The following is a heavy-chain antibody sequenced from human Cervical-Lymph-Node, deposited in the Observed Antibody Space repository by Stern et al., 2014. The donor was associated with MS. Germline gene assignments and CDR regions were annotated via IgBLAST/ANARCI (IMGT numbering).Heavy chain of an antibody. CDR3: ARGRRIAAAGPRFDP. CDR2: IYYSGST. CDR1: GGSISSGGYY. V-gene: IGHV4-31*03. D-gene: IGHD6-13*01. J-gene: IGHJ5*02. Sequence: QVQLQESGPGLVKPSQTLSLTCTVSGGSISSGGYYWSWIRQHPGKGLEWIGYIYYSGSTYYNPSLKSRVTISVDTSKNQFSLKLSSVTAADTAVYYCARGRRIAAAGPRFDPWGQGTLVTVSS.